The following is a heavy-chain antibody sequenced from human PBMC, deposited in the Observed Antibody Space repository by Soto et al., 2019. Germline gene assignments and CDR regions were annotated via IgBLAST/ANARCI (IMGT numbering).Heavy chain of an antibody. CDR3: ASNPYYYDSSGYYRRESDFDY. J-gene: IGHJ4*02. D-gene: IGHD3-22*01. Sequence: GASVKVSCKASGGTFSSYAISWVRQAPGQGLEWMGGIIPIFGTANYAQKFQGRVTITADKSTSTAYMELSSLRSEDTAVYYCASNPYYYDSSGYYRRESDFDYWGQGTLVTVSS. CDR2: IIPIFGTA. V-gene: IGHV1-69*06. CDR1: GGTFSSYA.